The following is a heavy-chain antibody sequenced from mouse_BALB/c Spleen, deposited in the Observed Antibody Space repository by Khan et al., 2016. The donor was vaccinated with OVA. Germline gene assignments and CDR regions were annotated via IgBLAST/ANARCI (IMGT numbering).Heavy chain of an antibody. CDR3: ARQPYYHYYIMDY. V-gene: IGHV2-6-1*01. CDR2: IWSDGSA. Sequence: VELVESGPGLVAPSQSLSITCTISGFSLPNYGVHWVRQPPGKGLEWLVVIWSDGSATYNSALKSRLSISKDNSKKQVFLKMNSLQTDDTAMYYCARQPYYHYYIMDYWGQGTSVTVSS. CDR1: GFSLPNYG. D-gene: IGHD2-10*01. J-gene: IGHJ4*01.